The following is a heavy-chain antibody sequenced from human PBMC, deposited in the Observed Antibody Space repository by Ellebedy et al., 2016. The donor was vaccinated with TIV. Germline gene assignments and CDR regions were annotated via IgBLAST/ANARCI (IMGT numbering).Heavy chain of an antibody. D-gene: IGHD3-10*01. CDR2: ISRNGDST. J-gene: IGHJ4*02. Sequence: GESLKISCAASGFTFSDYAMHWVRQTPGKRLECVSSISRNGDSTDYADSVKDRFTISRDNSKNTLYLQMNSLRAEDTAVYYCAGGIYCGSGSWSRRFGRVDYYFDYWGQGTLVTVSS. CDR1: GFTFSDYA. V-gene: IGHV3-64*02. CDR3: AGGIYCGSGSWSRRFGRVDYYFDY.